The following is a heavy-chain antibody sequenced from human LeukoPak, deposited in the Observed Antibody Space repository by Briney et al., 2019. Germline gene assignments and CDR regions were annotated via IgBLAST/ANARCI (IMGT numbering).Heavy chain of an antibody. CDR1: GGSFSGYY. Sequence: PSETLSLTCAVYGGSFSGYYWSWIRQPPGKGLEWIGEINHSGSTNYNPSLKSRVTISVDTSKNQFSPKLSSVTAADTAVHYCARAAKGYYGSGSYPLYYFDYWGQGTLVTVSS. V-gene: IGHV4-34*01. D-gene: IGHD3-10*01. J-gene: IGHJ4*02. CDR3: ARAAKGYYGSGSYPLYYFDY. CDR2: INHSGST.